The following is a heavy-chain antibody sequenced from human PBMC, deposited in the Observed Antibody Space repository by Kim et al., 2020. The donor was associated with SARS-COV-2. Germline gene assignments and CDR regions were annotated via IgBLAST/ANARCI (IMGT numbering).Heavy chain of an antibody. D-gene: IGHD3-10*01. V-gene: IGHV4-39*01. Sequence: SETLSLTCTVSGGSISSSSYYWGWIRQPPGKGLEWIGSIYYSGSTYYNPSLKSRVTISVDTSKNQFSLKLSSVTAADTAVYYCARHDLRRLYGSGTCWFDPWGQGTLVTVSS. CDR2: IYYSGST. J-gene: IGHJ5*02. CDR1: GGSISSSSYY. CDR3: ARHDLRRLYGSGTCWFDP.